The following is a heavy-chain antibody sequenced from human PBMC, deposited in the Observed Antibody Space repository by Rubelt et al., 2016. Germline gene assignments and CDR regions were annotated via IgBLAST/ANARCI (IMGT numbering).Heavy chain of an antibody. D-gene: IGHD3-22*01. J-gene: IGHJ1*01. CDR2: VYYSGST. CDR1: GGSISSDY. V-gene: IGHV4-59*01. Sequence: QVQLQESGPGLVKPSETLSLTCTVSGGSISSDYWSWIRQPPGKGLEWIGYVYYSGSTNYNPSLKSRVTISGDTSTNQFSLKLSSVTAADTAVYYCAYSSGYYDEYFQHWGQDTLVTVSS. CDR3: AYSSGYYDEYFQH.